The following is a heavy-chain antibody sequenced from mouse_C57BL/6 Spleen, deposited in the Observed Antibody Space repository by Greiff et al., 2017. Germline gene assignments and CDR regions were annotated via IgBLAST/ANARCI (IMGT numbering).Heavy chain of an antibody. J-gene: IGHJ3*01. CDR1: GYAFTNYL. Sequence: VKLMESGAELVRPGTSVKVSCKASGYAFTNYLIEWVKQRPGQGLEWIGVINPGSGGTNYNEKFKGKATLTADKSSSTAYMQLSSLTSEDSAVYFCARSDGYYLFAYWGQGTLVTVSA. D-gene: IGHD2-3*01. CDR2: INPGSGGT. V-gene: IGHV1-54*01. CDR3: ARSDGYYLFAY.